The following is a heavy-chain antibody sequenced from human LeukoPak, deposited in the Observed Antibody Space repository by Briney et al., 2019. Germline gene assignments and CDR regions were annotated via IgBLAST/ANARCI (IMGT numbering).Heavy chain of an antibody. Sequence: GGSLRLSCAASGFTFSSYAMNWVRQAPGKGLEWVSYISTSSSTIYYADSVKGRFTISRVNAKNSLYLQINSLRDEDTAVYYCARGYPTGRNFDYWGQGTLVTVSS. J-gene: IGHJ4*02. D-gene: IGHD3-16*02. V-gene: IGHV3-48*02. CDR3: ARGYPTGRNFDY. CDR2: ISTSSSTI. CDR1: GFTFSSYA.